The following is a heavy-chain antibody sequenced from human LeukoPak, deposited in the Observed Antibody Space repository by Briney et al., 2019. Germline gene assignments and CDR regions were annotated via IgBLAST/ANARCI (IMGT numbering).Heavy chain of an antibody. CDR1: GGSISSYY. V-gene: IGHV4-59*12. CDR3: ARGISSGWYGAFDI. D-gene: IGHD6-19*01. J-gene: IGHJ3*02. CDR2: IYYSGST. Sequence: SETLSLTCTVSGGSISSYYWSWIRQPPGKGLEWIGYIYYSGSTNYNPSLKSRVTISVDTSKNQFSLKLSSVTAADTAVYYCARGISSGWYGAFDIWGQGTMVTVSS.